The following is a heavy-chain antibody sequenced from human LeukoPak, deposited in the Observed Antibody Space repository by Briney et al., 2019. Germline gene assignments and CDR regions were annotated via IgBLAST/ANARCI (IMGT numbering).Heavy chain of an antibody. CDR1: GFTFSSYA. CDR2: ISGSGGST. CDR3: AKDPMGVVPAAMAYYFDY. D-gene: IGHD2-2*01. Sequence: GGSLRLSCAASGFTFSSYAMSWVRQAPGKGLEWVSAISGSGGSTYYADPVKGRFTISRDNSKNTLYLQMNSLRAEDTAVYYCAKDPMGVVPAAMAYYFDYWGQGTLVTVSS. V-gene: IGHV3-23*01. J-gene: IGHJ4*02.